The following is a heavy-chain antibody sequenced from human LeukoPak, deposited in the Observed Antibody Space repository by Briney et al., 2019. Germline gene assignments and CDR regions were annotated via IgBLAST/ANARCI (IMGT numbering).Heavy chain of an antibody. Sequence: SETLSLTCTVSDGSINNHSFYWGWIRQPPGKGLEWIGSFTYSGSTYYNPSLKSRITISADASKNKFSLNLTSVTAADMAVYYCARHDLGGMVRGVDDGFDIWGQGTMVTVSS. V-gene: IGHV4-39*01. CDR3: ARHDLGGMVRGVDDGFDI. D-gene: IGHD3-10*01. CDR1: DGSINNHSFY. CDR2: FTYSGST. J-gene: IGHJ3*02.